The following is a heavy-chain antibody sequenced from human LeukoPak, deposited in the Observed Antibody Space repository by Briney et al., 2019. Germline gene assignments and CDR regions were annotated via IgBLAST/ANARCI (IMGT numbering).Heavy chain of an antibody. CDR2: IHYSGST. Sequence: PSETLSLTCTVSGGPISSSSYYWGWIRQPPGKGLERIGSIHYSGSTHYNPSLKSRVTISVDTSKKQISLKLSSVTAADTAVYYCARNGVAGSNWFDPWGQGTLVSVSS. CDR1: GGPISSSSYY. J-gene: IGHJ5*02. V-gene: IGHV4-39*01. CDR3: ARNGVAGSNWFDP. D-gene: IGHD6-19*01.